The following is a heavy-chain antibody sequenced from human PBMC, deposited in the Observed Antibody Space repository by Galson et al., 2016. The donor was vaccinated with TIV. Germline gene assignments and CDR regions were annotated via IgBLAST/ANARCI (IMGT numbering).Heavy chain of an antibody. J-gene: IGHJ4*02. V-gene: IGHV3-9*01. Sequence: SLRLSCAASGFTFEDYAMHWVRQAPGKGLEWVSGINWNSGRMGYADSVKGRFTISGDNAKNSLYLQLNSLRGEDTALYYCAKGIGAGWKGPTLDYWGRGTLVSVSS. CDR1: GFTFEDYA. D-gene: IGHD6-19*01. CDR2: INWNSGRM. CDR3: AKGIGAGWKGPTLDY.